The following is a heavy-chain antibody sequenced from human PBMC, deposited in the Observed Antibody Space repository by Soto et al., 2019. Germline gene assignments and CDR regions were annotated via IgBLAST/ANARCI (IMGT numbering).Heavy chain of an antibody. D-gene: IGHD4-17*01. V-gene: IGHV3-48*01. CDR2: ISSSSSTI. CDR1: GFTFSSYS. Sequence: GGSLSLSCAASGFTFSSYSMNWVRQAPGKGLEWVSYISSSSSTIYYADSVKGRFTISRDNAKNSLYLQMNSLRAEDTAVYYCARDYDYGDYEGGLWFDPWGQGTLVTVSS. CDR3: ARDYDYGDYEGGLWFDP. J-gene: IGHJ5*02.